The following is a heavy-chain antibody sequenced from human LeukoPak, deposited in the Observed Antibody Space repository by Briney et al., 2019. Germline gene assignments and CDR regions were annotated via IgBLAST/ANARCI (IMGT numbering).Heavy chain of an antibody. D-gene: IGHD2-21*02. J-gene: IGHJ4*02. CDR3: AKDHIVVVTAIPNFDY. Sequence: PGGSLRLSCAASGFTVSSNYMSWVRQAPGKGLEWVSVIYSGGSTYYADSVKGRFTISRDNSKNTLYLQMNSLRAEDTAVYYCAKDHIVVVTAIPNFDYWGQGTLVTVSS. V-gene: IGHV3-66*01. CDR2: IYSGGST. CDR1: GFTVSSNY.